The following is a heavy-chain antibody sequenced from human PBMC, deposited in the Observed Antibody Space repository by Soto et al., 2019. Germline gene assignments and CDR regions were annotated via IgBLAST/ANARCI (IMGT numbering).Heavy chain of an antibody. D-gene: IGHD2-2*01. CDR1: GGSISSYY. CDR2: IYYSGST. V-gene: IGHV4-59*01. CDR3: AREGPAAPFDYYSGYYGMDV. J-gene: IGHJ6*02. Sequence: ASETLFLTCTVSGGSISSYYWSWIRQPPGKGLEWIGYIYYSGSTNYNPSLKSRVTISVDTSKNQFSLKLSSVTAADTAVYYCAREGPAAPFDYYSGYYGMDVWGQGTTVTVSS.